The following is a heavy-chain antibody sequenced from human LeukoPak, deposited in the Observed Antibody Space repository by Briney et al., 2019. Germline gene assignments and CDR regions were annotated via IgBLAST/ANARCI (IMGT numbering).Heavy chain of an antibody. Sequence: GASVKVSCKTSDYTFSNYGITWGRQAPGQGHERRGWSGAYSGNVEFAQKFQGRVTMTTDASSGTAYMELTNLTPDDTAVYFCARDRSAFYGSEYFQHWGEGTLVTVSS. J-gene: IGHJ1*01. CDR2: SGAYSGNV. CDR3: ARDRSAFYGSEYFQH. V-gene: IGHV1-18*01. D-gene: IGHD2/OR15-2a*01. CDR1: DYTFSNYG.